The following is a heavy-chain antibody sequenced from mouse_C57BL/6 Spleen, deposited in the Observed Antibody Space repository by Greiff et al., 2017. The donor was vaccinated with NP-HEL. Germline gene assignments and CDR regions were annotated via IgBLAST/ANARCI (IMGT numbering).Heavy chain of an antibody. CDR2: IDPSDSYT. CDR3: ARVDYGSSSFAY. V-gene: IGHV1-59*01. CDR1: GYTFTSYW. D-gene: IGHD1-1*01. J-gene: IGHJ3*01. Sequence: QVQLQQPGAELVRPGTSVKLSCKASGYTFTSYWMHWVKQRPGQGLEWIGVIDPSDSYTNYNEKFKGKATLTVDTSSSTAYMQLSSLTSEDSAVYYCARVDYGSSSFAYWGQGTLVTVSA.